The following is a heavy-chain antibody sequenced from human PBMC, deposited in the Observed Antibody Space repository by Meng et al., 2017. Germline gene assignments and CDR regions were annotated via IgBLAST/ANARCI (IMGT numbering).Heavy chain of an antibody. Sequence: SETLSLTCTVSGGSISSYYWSWIRQPPGKGLEWIGYIYYSGSTNYNPSLKSRVTISVDTSKNQFSLKLSSVTAADTAVYYCARGNDYGDHFDYWGQGKRVTVYS. CDR3: ARGNDYGDHFDY. CDR2: IYYSGST. J-gene: IGHJ4*02. V-gene: IGHV4-59*01. CDR1: GGSISSYY. D-gene: IGHD4-17*01.